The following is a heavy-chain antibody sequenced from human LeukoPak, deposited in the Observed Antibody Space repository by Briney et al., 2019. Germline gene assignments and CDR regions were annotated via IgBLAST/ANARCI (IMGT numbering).Heavy chain of an antibody. CDR3: ARVLEYYSLSRRAFDI. D-gene: IGHD2/OR15-2a*01. CDR1: GYTFTSYG. J-gene: IGHJ3*02. V-gene: IGHV1-18*01. Sequence: ASVKVSCKASGYTFTSYGISWVRQAPGQGLEWMGWISAYNGHTNYAQKFQGRVTMTTDTSTTTVYMELSGLRSEDTAVYYCARVLEYYSLSRRAFDIWGQGTMVTVSS. CDR2: ISAYNGHT.